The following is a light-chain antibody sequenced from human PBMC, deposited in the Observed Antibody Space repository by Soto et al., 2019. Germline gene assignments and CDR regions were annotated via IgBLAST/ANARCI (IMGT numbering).Light chain of an antibody. Sequence: EIVLTQSPATLSLSPGERATLSCRASQSVDSDLAWYQQKPGQAPRLLIYDASNRATGIPARFSGSGSGTDFTLTISSLEPEDFAVYYCQQRSNWPRGLTFGGGTKVEIK. V-gene: IGKV3-11*01. CDR3: QQRSNWPRGLT. J-gene: IGKJ4*01. CDR1: QSVDSD. CDR2: DAS.